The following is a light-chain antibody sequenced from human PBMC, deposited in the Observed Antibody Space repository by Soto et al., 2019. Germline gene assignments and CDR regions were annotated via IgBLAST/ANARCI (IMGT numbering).Light chain of an antibody. V-gene: IGKV3-20*01. CDR2: GAS. J-gene: IGKJ4*01. CDR1: QSVSSSY. Sequence: EIVLTQSPGTLSLSPGEIATLSCRASQSVSSSYLAWYQQKPGQAPRLLIYGASSRATGIPDRFSGSGSGTDFTLTISRLEPEDFALYYCQHDGSSRLTFGGGTKVEIK. CDR3: QHDGSSRLT.